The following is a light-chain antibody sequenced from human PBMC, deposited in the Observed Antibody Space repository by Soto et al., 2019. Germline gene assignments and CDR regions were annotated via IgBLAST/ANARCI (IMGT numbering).Light chain of an antibody. CDR2: GAS. Sequence: EIVLTQSPGTLSLSPGERATLSCRAIQSVSNNYLAWYQQKPGQAPRLLIYGASNRATGIPDRFSGSGSGTDFTLTIRRLEPEDFAVYYCQQYGSSYPWTFGQGTKVDI. V-gene: IGKV3-20*01. J-gene: IGKJ1*01. CDR3: QQYGSSYPWT. CDR1: QSVSNNY.